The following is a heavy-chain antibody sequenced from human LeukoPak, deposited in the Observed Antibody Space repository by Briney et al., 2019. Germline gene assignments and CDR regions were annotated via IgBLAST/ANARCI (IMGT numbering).Heavy chain of an antibody. CDR1: GYTFTTYG. CDR2: ISAYNDNT. Sequence: GASVKVSCNASGYTFTTYGISWVRQAPGQGLEWMGWISAYNDNTKYAQKFQGRVTMTRDTSISTAYMELSRLRSDDTAVYYCVIPFDIVVVPAAFDIWGQGTMVTVSS. J-gene: IGHJ3*02. CDR3: VIPFDIVVVPAAFDI. D-gene: IGHD2-2*01. V-gene: IGHV1-18*01.